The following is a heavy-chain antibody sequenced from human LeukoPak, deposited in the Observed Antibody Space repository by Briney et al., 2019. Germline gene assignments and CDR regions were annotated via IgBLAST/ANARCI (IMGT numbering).Heavy chain of an antibody. J-gene: IGHJ4*02. D-gene: IGHD2-2*03. CDR3: ARLLTPVGLDIVVVPAAMGGFDY. V-gene: IGHV4-34*01. CDR2: INHSGST. Sequence: SETLSLTCAVYGGSFSGYYWSWIRQPPGKGLEWIGEINHSGSTNYNPSPKSRVTISVDTSKNQFSLKLSSVTAADTAVYYCARLLTPVGLDIVVVPAAMGGFDYWGQGTLVTVSS. CDR1: GGSFSGYY.